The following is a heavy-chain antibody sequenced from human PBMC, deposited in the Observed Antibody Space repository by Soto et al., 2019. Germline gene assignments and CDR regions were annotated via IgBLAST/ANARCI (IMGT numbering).Heavy chain of an antibody. D-gene: IGHD3-22*01. V-gene: IGHV5-51*01. Sequence: PGESLKISCQGSGYSFTSNWIGWVRQMPGKGLEWMGIINPVDSDIKYSPSFQGQVTISADKSIGTAYLQRSSLKASDTAMYYCARHQRDDTSRKIDCWGQGTLVTVSS. CDR1: GYSFTSNW. CDR2: INPVDSDI. J-gene: IGHJ4*02. CDR3: ARHQRDDTSRKIDC.